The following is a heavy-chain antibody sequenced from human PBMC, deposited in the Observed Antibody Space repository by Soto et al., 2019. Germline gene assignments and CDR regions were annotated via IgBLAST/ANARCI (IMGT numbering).Heavy chain of an antibody. J-gene: IGHJ6*02. Sequence: TLSLTCTVSGGSISSGGYYWSWIRQHPGKGLEWIGYIYYSGSTYYNPSLKSRVTISVDTSKNQFSLKLSSVTAADTAVYYCARGGMYYDILTCYPPHYYYGMDVWHPGTTLTV. CDR3: ARGGMYYDILTCYPPHYYYGMDV. V-gene: IGHV4-31*03. CDR1: GGSISSGGYY. D-gene: IGHD3-9*01. CDR2: IYYSGST.